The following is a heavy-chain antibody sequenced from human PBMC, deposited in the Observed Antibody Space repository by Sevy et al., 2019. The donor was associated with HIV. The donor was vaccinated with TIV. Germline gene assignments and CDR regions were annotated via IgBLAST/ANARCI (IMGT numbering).Heavy chain of an antibody. V-gene: IGHV4-39*01. J-gene: IGHJ5*02. CDR2: IYYSGST. Sequence: SETLSLTCTVSGGSISSSSYYWGWIRQPPGKGLEWIGSIYYSGSTYYNPSLKSRVTISVDTSKIQFSLKLSSVTAADTAVYYCARHWRIVVVPAVTNWFDPWGQGTLVTVSS. CDR1: GGSISSSSYY. CDR3: ARHWRIVVVPAVTNWFDP. D-gene: IGHD2-2*01.